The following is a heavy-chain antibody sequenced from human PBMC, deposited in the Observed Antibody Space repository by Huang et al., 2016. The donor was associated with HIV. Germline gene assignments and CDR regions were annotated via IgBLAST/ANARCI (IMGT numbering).Heavy chain of an antibody. Sequence: QVQLVESGGGVVQPGTSLRISCAASGLIFSNLGMQWVRQALGKWLEWLAVISYDGRSRRYSDSVKGRFTISRDNDNNTLSLEMNRLRHDDTAVYYCAKESRWFSDFDQWGQGTLVTVSS. J-gene: IGHJ5*02. D-gene: IGHD2-15*01. CDR3: AKESRWFSDFDQ. CDR2: ISYDGRSR. V-gene: IGHV3-30*18. CDR1: GLIFSNLG.